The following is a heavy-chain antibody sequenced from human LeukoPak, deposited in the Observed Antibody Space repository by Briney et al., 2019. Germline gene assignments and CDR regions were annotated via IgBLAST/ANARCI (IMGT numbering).Heavy chain of an antibody. CDR1: GYTFTSYA. D-gene: IGHD3-10*01. Sequence: GASVKVSCKASGYTFTSYAMHWGRQAPGQRLEWMGWINAGNGNTKYSQKFQGRVTITRDTSASTAYMELSSLRSEDTAVYYCARRRGYGSGSFYYFDYWGQGTLVTVSS. V-gene: IGHV1-3*01. CDR3: ARRRGYGSGSFYYFDY. CDR2: INAGNGNT. J-gene: IGHJ4*02.